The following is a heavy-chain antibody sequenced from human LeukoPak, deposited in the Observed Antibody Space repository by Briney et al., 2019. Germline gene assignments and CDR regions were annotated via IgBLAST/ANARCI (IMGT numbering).Heavy chain of an antibody. CDR3: ARRSNRYSYGSNFDY. CDR1: GFTFGGYG. V-gene: IGHV3-20*01. CDR2: INWNGGSI. Sequence: PGGSLRLSCAVSGFTFGGYGMTWVRQAPGKGLELVSGINWNGGSIAYADSVKGRFTVSRDNAKNSLYLQMNSLRAEDTAFYHCARRSNRYSYGSNFDYWGQGTLVTVSS. J-gene: IGHJ4*02. D-gene: IGHD5-18*01.